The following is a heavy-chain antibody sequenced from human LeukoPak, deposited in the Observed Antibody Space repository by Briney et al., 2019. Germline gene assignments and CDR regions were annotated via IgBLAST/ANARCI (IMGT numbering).Heavy chain of an antibody. D-gene: IGHD2-15*01. CDR1: GFTFSSYA. CDR3: AKVPYNGVVVVAADY. CDR2: ISGSGGST. J-gene: IGHJ4*02. Sequence: GGSLRLSCAASGFTFSSYAMSWVRQAPGKGLEWVSAISGSGGSTYYAGSVKGRFTISRDNSKNTLYLQMNSLRAEDTAVYYCAKVPYNGVVVVAADYWGQGTLVTVSS. V-gene: IGHV3-23*01.